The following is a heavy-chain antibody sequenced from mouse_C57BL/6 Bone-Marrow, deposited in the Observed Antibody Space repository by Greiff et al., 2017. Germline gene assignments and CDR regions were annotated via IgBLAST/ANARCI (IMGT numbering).Heavy chain of an antibody. D-gene: IGHD2-12*01. Sequence: EVMLVESEGGLVQPGSSMKLSCTASGFTSSDYYMAWVRQVPEKGLEWVANINYDGSSTYYLDSLKSRFIISRDNAKNILYLQMSSLKSEDTATYHCARETYYSYFDVWGTGTTVTVSS. CDR1: GFTSSDYY. CDR2: INYDGSST. CDR3: ARETYYSYFDV. J-gene: IGHJ1*03. V-gene: IGHV5-16*01.